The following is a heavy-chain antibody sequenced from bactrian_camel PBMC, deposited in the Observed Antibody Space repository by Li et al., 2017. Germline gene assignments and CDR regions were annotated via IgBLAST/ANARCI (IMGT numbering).Heavy chain of an antibody. J-gene: IGHJ4*01. V-gene: IGHV3S42*01. CDR1: GYTYYSSYC. D-gene: IGHD4*01. CDR2: VDTDGAL. Sequence: VQLVESGGGSVQAGGSLRLACAASGYTYYSSYCLGWFRQAPGKERGGIAAVDTDGALSYSDSVKGRFTISRDSAKNTLWLQMYNLKPDDTAMYVCAADFLDGERCAYHDFDAPLYQGQGTQVTVS.